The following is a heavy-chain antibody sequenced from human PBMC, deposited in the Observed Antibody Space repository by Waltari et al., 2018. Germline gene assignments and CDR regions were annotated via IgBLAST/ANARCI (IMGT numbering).Heavy chain of an antibody. CDR1: GCTFSSYS. CDR2: ISSSGNYI. V-gene: IGHV3-21*01. Sequence: EVQLVESGGGLVKPGGSLRLSCAASGCTFSSYSMNWVRQAPGKGLEWVSSISSSGNYIEYADSVKGRFTISRDNAKNSLSLQMNSLRAEDTAVYYCARDSLHYWGQGTLVTVSS. J-gene: IGHJ4*02. CDR3: ARDSLHY.